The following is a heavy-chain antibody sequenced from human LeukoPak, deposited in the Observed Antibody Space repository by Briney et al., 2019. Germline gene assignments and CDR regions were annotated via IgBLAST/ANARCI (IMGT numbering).Heavy chain of an antibody. V-gene: IGHV3-53*01. CDR1: GFTVSSNY. Sequence: PGGSLRLSCAASGFTVSSNYMSGVRQAPGKGLEWVSLIYSGGSTYYADSVKGRFTISRDNSKNTLYLQMNSLRAEDTAVYYCASCGGDCYTYDAFDIWGQGTMVTVSS. D-gene: IGHD2-21*02. CDR2: IYSGGST. J-gene: IGHJ3*02. CDR3: ASCGGDCYTYDAFDI.